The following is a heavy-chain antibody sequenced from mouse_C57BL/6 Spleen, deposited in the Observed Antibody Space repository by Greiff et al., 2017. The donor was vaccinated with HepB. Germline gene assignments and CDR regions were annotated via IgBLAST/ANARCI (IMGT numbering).Heavy chain of an antibody. V-gene: IGHV1-7*01. CDR1: GYTFTSYW. CDR2: INPSSGYT. J-gene: IGHJ4*01. CDR3: ARYYGSSYDAMDY. Sequence: QVQLKESGAELAKPGASVKLSCKASGYTFTSYWMHWVKQRPGQGLEWIGYINPSSGYTKYTQKFKDKATLTADKSSSTAYMRLSSLTYEDSAVYYCARYYGSSYDAMDYWGQGTSVTVSS. D-gene: IGHD1-1*01.